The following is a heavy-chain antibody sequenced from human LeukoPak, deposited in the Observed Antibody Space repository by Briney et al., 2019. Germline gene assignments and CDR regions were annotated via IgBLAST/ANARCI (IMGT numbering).Heavy chain of an antibody. D-gene: IGHD3-3*01. CDR1: GFTFSSYG. CDR2: IRYDGSNK. Sequence: GGSLRLSCAASGFTFSSYGMHWVRQAPGKGLEWVAFIRYDGSNKYYADSAKGRFTISRDISENTLFLQMNGLRAEDTALYYCAKGILPLDDYAFDILGQGTMVTVSS. CDR3: AKGILPLDDYAFDI. V-gene: IGHV3-30*02. J-gene: IGHJ3*02.